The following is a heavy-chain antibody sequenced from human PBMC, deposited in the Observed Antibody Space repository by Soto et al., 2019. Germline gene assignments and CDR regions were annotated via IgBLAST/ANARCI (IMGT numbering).Heavy chain of an antibody. CDR3: ASPSAVAVDSDAFDI. CDR2: IYPGDSDT. Sequence: GESLKISCKGSGYSFTSYWISWVRQMPGKGLEWMGIIYPGDSDTRYSPSFQGQVTISADKSISTACLQWSSLKASDTAMYYCASPSAVAVDSDAFDIWGQGTMVTVSS. V-gene: IGHV5-51*01. D-gene: IGHD6-19*01. CDR1: GYSFTSYW. J-gene: IGHJ3*02.